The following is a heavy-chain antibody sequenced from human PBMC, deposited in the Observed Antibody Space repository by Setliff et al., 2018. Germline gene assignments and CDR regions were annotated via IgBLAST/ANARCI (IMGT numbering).Heavy chain of an antibody. D-gene: IGHD6-13*01. Sequence: ASVKVSCKASGYTFTGYYMHWVRQAPGQGLEWMGWINPNSGGTNYAQKFQGWVTMTRDTSISTAYMELSSVTAADTAVYYCASRGEQGIWWYSSSWDTNTHFDYWGQGTLVTVSS. V-gene: IGHV1-2*04. CDR3: ASRGEQGIWWYSSSWDTNTHFDY. CDR1: GYTFTGYY. CDR2: INPNSGGT. J-gene: IGHJ4*02.